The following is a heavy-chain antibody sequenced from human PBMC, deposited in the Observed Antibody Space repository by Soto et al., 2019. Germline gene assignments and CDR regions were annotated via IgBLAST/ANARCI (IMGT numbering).Heavy chain of an antibody. CDR1: GYTFPYRY. Sequence: QTQLVQSGPEVKKTGSSVKVSCKTPGYTFPYRYLHWVRQAPGQALEWMGWITAFKDNTNYAQKLEDRVSISRDRSVSTAYMELRSMTSEDTAMYFCARSPWSGPSDAVDIWGQGKMVTVSS. CDR3: ARSPWSGPSDAVDI. V-gene: IGHV1-45*01. D-gene: IGHD3-3*01. J-gene: IGHJ3*02. CDR2: ITAFKDNT.